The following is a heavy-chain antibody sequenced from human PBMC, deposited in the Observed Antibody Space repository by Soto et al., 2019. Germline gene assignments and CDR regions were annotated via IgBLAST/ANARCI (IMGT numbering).Heavy chain of an antibody. CDR2: ISAYNGNT. D-gene: IGHD2-2*01. CDR3: ARGGYCSSTSCYEGIAAAGPGDY. CDR1: GYTFTSYG. J-gene: IGHJ4*02. V-gene: IGHV1-18*04. Sequence: QVQLVQSGAEVKKPGASVKVSCKASGYTFTSYGISWVRQAPGQGLEWMGWISAYNGNTNYAQKLQGRVTMTIDTSTRSANMELRSLRSDDTAVYYCARGGYCSSTSCYEGIAAAGPGDYWGQGTLVTVS.